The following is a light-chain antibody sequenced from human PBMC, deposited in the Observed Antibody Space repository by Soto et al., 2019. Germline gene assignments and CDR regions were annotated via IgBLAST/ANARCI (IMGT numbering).Light chain of an antibody. J-gene: IGKJ4*01. CDR1: QTVRNNN. CDR3: QQYSDWPLT. CDR2: GAS. V-gene: IGKV3-15*01. Sequence: EIVLTQSPATLSLSPGERATLSCRASQTVRNNNLAWYQQKPGQAPRVLIYGASTRATGIPTRFSGSGSGTEFTLTLSCLQSEDFAVYYCQQYSDWPLTFGGGTKVEI.